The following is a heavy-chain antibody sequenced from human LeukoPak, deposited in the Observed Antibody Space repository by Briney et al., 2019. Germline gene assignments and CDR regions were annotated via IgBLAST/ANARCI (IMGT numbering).Heavy chain of an antibody. D-gene: IGHD2-8*01. CDR1: GGSFSGYY. V-gene: IGHV4-34*01. J-gene: IGHJ5*02. CDR2: INHSGST. Sequence: SETLSLTCAVYGGSFSGYYWSWIRQSPGKGLEWIGEINHSGSTNYNPSLKSRVTISVDTSKNQFSLKLSSVTAADTAVYYCARTFRVLYGLDPWGQGTLVTVSS. CDR3: ARTFRVLYGLDP.